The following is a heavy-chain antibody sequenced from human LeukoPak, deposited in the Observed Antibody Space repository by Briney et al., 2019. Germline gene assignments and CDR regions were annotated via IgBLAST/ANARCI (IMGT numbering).Heavy chain of an antibody. CDR2: ISSSSSYI. J-gene: IGHJ3*02. D-gene: IGHD3-22*01. CDR3: ARDMIVVVMGDAFDI. Sequence: GGSLRLSCAASGFTFSSYAVSWVRQAPGKGLEWVSSISSSSSYIYYADSVKGRFTISRDNAKNSLYLQMNSPRAEDTAVYYCARDMIVVVMGDAFDIWGQGTMVTVSS. V-gene: IGHV3-21*01. CDR1: GFTFSSYA.